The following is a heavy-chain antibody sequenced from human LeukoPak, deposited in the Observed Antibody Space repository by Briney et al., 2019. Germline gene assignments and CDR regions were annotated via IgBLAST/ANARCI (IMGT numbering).Heavy chain of an antibody. J-gene: IGHJ4*02. V-gene: IGHV3-21*01. CDR2: ISSSSSYI. CDR1: GFTFSGYA. CDR3: ARRTVDHGFDY. Sequence: GGSLRLSCAASGFTFSGYAMSWVRQAPGKGLEWVSSISSSSSYIYYADSVKGRFTISRDNAKNSLYLQMNSLRAEDTAVYYCARRTVDHGFDYWGQGTLVTVSS. D-gene: IGHD5-12*01.